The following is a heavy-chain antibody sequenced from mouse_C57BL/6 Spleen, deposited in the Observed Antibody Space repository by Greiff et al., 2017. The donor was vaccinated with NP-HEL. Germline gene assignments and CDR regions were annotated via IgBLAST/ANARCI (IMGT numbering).Heavy chain of an antibody. CDR2: IDPSDSET. D-gene: IGHD2-2*01. J-gene: IGHJ1*03. V-gene: IGHV1-52*01. Sequence: QVQLQQPGAELVRPGSSVKLSCKASGYTFTSYWMHWVKQRPIQGLEWIGNIDPSDSETHYNQKFKDKATLTVDKSSSTAYMQLSSLTSEDSAVYYCAVYGYDGDWYFDVWGTGTTVTVSS. CDR1: GYTFTSYW. CDR3: AVYGYDGDWYFDV.